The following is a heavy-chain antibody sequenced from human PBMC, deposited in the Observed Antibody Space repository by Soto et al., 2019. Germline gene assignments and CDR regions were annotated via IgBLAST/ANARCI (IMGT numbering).Heavy chain of an antibody. Sequence: EVQLLESGGGLVQPGGSLRLSCAASGFTFSSYAMSWVRQAPGKGLEWVSAISGSGGSTYYADSVKGRFTISRDNSKYTLYLQMNSLRAEDTAVYYCAKDSLYGDPALDYFDYWGQGTLVTVSS. D-gene: IGHD4-17*01. CDR1: GFTFSSYA. CDR3: AKDSLYGDPALDYFDY. V-gene: IGHV3-23*01. J-gene: IGHJ4*02. CDR2: ISGSGGST.